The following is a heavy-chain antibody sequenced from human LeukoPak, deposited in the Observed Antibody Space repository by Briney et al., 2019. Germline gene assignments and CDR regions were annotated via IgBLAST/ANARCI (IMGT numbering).Heavy chain of an antibody. CDR1: GFTFSSYA. D-gene: IGHD3-3*01. J-gene: IGHJ6*02. V-gene: IGHV3-23*01. CDR3: ARAHGYDFWSGYYGYYGMDV. CDR2: ISGSGGST. Sequence: GGSLRLSCAASGFTFSSYAMSWVRQAPGKGLEWVSAISGSGGSTYYADSVKGRFTISRDNSKNTLYLQMNSLRAEDTAIYYCARAHGYDFWSGYYGYYGMDVWGQGTTVTVSS.